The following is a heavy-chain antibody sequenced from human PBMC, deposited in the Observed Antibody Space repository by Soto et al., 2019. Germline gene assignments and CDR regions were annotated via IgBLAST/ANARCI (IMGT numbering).Heavy chain of an antibody. CDR3: TRILWSSRRDALDI. V-gene: IGHV3-23*01. D-gene: IGHD2-21*01. Sequence: DVQLLESGGDLVQPGGSLRLSCIASGFTFRNYAMAWVRQAPGEGLEWVSAIGTSGTPTLYADSVKSRFSISRDDSRNTVSLQMNSLGVEDTATYYCTRILWSSRRDALDIWGQGTTVTVSS. CDR2: IGTSGTPT. CDR1: GFTFRNYA. J-gene: IGHJ6*02.